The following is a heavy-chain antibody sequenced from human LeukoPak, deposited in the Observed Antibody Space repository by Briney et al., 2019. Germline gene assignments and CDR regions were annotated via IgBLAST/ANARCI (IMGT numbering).Heavy chain of an antibody. CDR3: VKDGGTWNHEYYIDV. Sequence: ASVKVSCKASGYTFTSHGFSWVRHAPGQGLEWMGWISAYNGYTNYAPKLQGRVTMTIDTSRGKAYMALRRQRSDHTAVDYCVKDGGTWNHEYYIDVWGKGTTVSVSS. J-gene: IGHJ6*03. CDR2: ISAYNGYT. D-gene: IGHD1-14*01. CDR1: GYTFTSHG. V-gene: IGHV1-18*01.